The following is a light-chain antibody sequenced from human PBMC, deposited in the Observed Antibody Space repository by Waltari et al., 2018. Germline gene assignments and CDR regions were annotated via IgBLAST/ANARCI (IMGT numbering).Light chain of an antibody. CDR1: HLGSKS. CDR2: YDD. Sequence: SHVLTQPPSVSVAPGQTARITCVGNHLGSKSVHGDQQKPGQAPVLVGDYDDDRPPGIPERFSGSNSGNTATLTIIRVEAGDEADYFCQVWDSPSDPPEVFGGGTKLTVL. V-gene: IGLV3-21*02. CDR3: QVWDSPSDPPEV. J-gene: IGLJ2*01.